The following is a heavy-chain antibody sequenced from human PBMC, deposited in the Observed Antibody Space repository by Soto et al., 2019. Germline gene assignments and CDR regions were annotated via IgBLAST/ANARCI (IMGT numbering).Heavy chain of an antibody. CDR1: GFTFSSYW. D-gene: IGHD1-26*01. CDR3: ARWDLKLGRYYYYGMDV. CDR2: INSDGSST. V-gene: IGHV3-74*01. Sequence: GGSLRLSCAASGFTFSSYWMHWVRQAPGKGLVWVSRINSDGSSTSYADSVKGRFTISRDNAKNTLYLQMNSLRAEDTAVYYCARWDLKLGRYYYYGMDVWGQGTTVTVS. J-gene: IGHJ6*02.